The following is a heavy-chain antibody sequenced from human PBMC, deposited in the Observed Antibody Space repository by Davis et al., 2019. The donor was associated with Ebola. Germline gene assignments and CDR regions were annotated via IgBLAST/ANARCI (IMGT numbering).Heavy chain of an antibody. V-gene: IGHV3-53*01. D-gene: IGHD3-3*02. J-gene: IGHJ4*02. CDR3: ASRISYYFDY. CDR2: LYSGGST. CDR1: GFTVSSKY. Sequence: GESLKISCAASGFTVSSKYMSWVRQAPGKGLEWVSVLYSGGSTYYTDSVKGRFTISRDNSKNILYLQMNSLRAGDTAVYYCASRISYYFDYWGQGTLVTVSS.